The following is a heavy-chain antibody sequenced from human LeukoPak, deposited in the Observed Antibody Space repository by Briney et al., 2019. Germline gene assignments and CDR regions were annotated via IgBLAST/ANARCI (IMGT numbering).Heavy chain of an antibody. D-gene: IGHD2-21*01. CDR2: IKEDGSQT. CDR1: GFTFSRAW. J-gene: IGHJ4*02. CDR3: ANSLDY. V-gene: IGHV3-7*01. Sequence: PGGSLRLSCVASGFTFSRAWMDWVRQAPGKGLEWVANIKEDGSQTYYVDSAKGRFTISRDNAKNSLYLQMDSLRVEDTAIYYCANSLDYWGRGTLVPVSS.